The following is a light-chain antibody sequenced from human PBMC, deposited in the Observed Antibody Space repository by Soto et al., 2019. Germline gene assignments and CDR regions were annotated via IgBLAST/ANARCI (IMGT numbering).Light chain of an antibody. CDR1: QSVSSN. CDR3: QQYHNWPPLT. Sequence: EVVMTQSPATLSVSPGERATLSCRASQSVSSNLAWYQQKRGQAPRLLIYGASTRATGVPARFSGSGSGTDFTLTISSLQSEDLAVYYCQQYHNWPPLTFGGGTEVEIK. V-gene: IGKV3-15*01. J-gene: IGKJ4*01. CDR2: GAS.